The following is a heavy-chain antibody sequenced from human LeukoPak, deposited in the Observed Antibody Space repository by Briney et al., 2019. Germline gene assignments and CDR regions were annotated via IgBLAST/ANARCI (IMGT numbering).Heavy chain of an antibody. J-gene: IGHJ6*02. Sequence: ASVKVSCKASGYTFTSYDINWVRQATGQGLEWMGWMNPNSGNTGYAQKFRGRVTMTRNTSISTAYMELSSLRSEDTAVYYCARGEMATISYGIDVWGQGTTVTVSS. CDR3: ARGEMATISYGIDV. V-gene: IGHV1-8*01. D-gene: IGHD5-24*01. CDR1: GYTFTSYD. CDR2: MNPNSGNT.